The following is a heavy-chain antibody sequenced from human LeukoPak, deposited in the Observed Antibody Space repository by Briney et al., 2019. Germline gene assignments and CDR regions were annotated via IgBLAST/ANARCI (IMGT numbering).Heavy chain of an antibody. J-gene: IGHJ6*02. Sequence: SETLSLTCTVSGGSISSYYWSWIRQPPGKGLEWIGYIYYSGSTNYTPSLKSRVTISVDTSKNQCSLKLSSVTAADTAVYSCARSSTYYYYGMDVWGPGTTVTVSS. CDR3: ARSSTYYYYGMDV. CDR2: IYYSGST. V-gene: IGHV4-59*01. CDR1: GGSISSYY.